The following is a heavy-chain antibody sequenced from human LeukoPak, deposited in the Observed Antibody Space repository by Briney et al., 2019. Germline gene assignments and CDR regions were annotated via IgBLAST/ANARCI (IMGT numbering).Heavy chain of an antibody. J-gene: IGHJ4*02. Sequence: PGGSLRLSCAASGFTFSSYGMHWVRQAPGKGLEWVAVIWYDGSNKYYADSVKGRFTISRDNSKNTLYLQMNSLRAEDTAVYYCARLDYYDSSGYYYPTGFGFDYWGQGTLVTVSS. CDR2: IWYDGSNK. V-gene: IGHV3-33*01. CDR3: ARLDYYDSSGYYYPTGFGFDY. D-gene: IGHD3-22*01. CDR1: GFTFSSYG.